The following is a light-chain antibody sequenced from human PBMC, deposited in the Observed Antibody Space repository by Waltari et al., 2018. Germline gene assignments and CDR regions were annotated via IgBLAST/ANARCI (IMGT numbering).Light chain of an antibody. V-gene: IGLV2-23*02. CDR3: CSYAGSAISV. CDR2: DVN. J-gene: IGLJ3*02. CDR1: SSDIGTYNL. Sequence: QSALTQTATVSGSPGQSITISCTGTSSDIGTYNLVSWYQQHPRKAPTLIIYDVNKRPSGVSNRFSGSKSGNTASLTISGLQTADEADYYCCSYAGSAISVFGGGTKVTVL.